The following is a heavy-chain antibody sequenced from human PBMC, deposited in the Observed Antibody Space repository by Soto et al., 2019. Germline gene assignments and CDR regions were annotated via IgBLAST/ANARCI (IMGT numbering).Heavy chain of an antibody. CDR2: IIPIFGTA. D-gene: IGHD4-4*01. V-gene: IGHV1-69*06. CDR1: GGTFSSYA. CDR3: ARNTVTTFRAYDY. Sequence: SVKVSCKASGGTFSSYAISWVRQAPGQGLEWMGGIIPIFGTANYAQKLQGRVTITADKSTSTAYMELSSLRSEDTAVYYCARNTVTTFRAYDYWGQGTLVTVSS. J-gene: IGHJ4*02.